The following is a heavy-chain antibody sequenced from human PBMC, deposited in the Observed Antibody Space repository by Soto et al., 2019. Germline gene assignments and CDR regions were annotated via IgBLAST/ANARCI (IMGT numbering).Heavy chain of an antibody. Sequence: QVQLVQSGAEVKKPGSSVKVSCKASGGTFSSYTISWVRQAPGQGLEWMGRIIPILGIANYAQKFQGRVTITADKSTSTAYMELSSLRSEGTAVYYCAAGVSGYTSSYDYWGQGTLVTVSS. V-gene: IGHV1-69*02. CDR3: AAGVSGYTSSYDY. CDR2: IIPILGIA. J-gene: IGHJ4*02. D-gene: IGHD5-12*01. CDR1: GGTFSSYT.